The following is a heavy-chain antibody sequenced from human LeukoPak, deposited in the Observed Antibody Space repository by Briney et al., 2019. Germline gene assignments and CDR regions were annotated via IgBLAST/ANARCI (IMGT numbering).Heavy chain of an antibody. CDR1: GGSISSSSYY. D-gene: IGHD3-22*01. CDR3: ARHQDSSGYYLKGFYYFDY. Sequence: SETLSLTCTVSGGSISSSSYYWGWIRQPPGKGLEWIGSIYYSGSTYYNPSLKSRVTISVDTSKNQFSLKLSSVTAADTAVYYCARHQDSSGYYLKGFYYFDYWGQGTLVTVSS. CDR2: IYYSGST. V-gene: IGHV4-39*01. J-gene: IGHJ4*02.